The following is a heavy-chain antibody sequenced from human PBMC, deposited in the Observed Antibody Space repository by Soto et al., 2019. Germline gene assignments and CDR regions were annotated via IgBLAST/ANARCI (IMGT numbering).Heavy chain of an antibody. CDR2: INHSGST. V-gene: IGHV4-34*01. Sequence: PSETLSLTCAVYGGSFSGYYWSWIRQPPGKGLEWIGEINHSGSTNYNPSLKSRVTISVDTSKNQFSLKLSSVTAADTAVYYCARARGSDFWSGYYSYYYYYGMDVWGQGTTVTAP. D-gene: IGHD3-3*01. CDR1: GGSFSGYY. CDR3: ARARGSDFWSGYYSYYYYYGMDV. J-gene: IGHJ6*02.